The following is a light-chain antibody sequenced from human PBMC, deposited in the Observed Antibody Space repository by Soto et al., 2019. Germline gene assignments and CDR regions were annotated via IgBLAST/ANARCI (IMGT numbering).Light chain of an antibody. CDR3: QQYNNYTRT. J-gene: IGKJ1*01. Sequence: DIQMTQSPSAMSASVGDMVTMTCRASQGISNYLAWFQKKKGKAPKLLIYDASTLESGVPSRFRGSRYGTELTITISNMQTDDFETYLCQQYNNYTRTFGQGTKVDI. CDR2: DAS. CDR1: QGISNY. V-gene: IGKV1-16*01.